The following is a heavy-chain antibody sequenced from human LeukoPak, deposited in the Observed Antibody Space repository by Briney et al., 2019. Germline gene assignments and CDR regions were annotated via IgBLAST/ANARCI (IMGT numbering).Heavy chain of an antibody. J-gene: IGHJ4*02. CDR3: ARGYGSGWYDY. D-gene: IGHD6-19*01. Sequence: GESLKISCKGSGYSFTSYWIVWVRQMPGKGLECVGIIYPGDSDTRYSPSFQGQVTISVDKSISSAYLQWNSLKASDTAVYYCARGYGSGWYDYWGQGTLVTVSS. CDR1: GYSFTSYW. V-gene: IGHV5-51*01. CDR2: IYPGDSDT.